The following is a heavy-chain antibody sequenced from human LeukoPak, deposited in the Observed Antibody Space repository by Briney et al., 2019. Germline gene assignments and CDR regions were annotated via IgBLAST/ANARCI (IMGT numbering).Heavy chain of an antibody. CDR3: AREWLFWDYFDY. D-gene: IGHD6-19*01. Sequence: SETLSLTCTVSGGSISSGSYYWGWIRQPPGKGLEWIGSIYYSGSTYYNPSLKSRVTISVDTSKNQFSLKLSSVTAADTAVYYCAREWLFWDYFDYWGQGTLVTVSS. V-gene: IGHV4-39*07. CDR2: IYYSGST. J-gene: IGHJ4*02. CDR1: GGSISSGSYY.